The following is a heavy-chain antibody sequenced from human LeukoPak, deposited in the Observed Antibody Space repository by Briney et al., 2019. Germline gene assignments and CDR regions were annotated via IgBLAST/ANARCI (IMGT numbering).Heavy chain of an antibody. D-gene: IGHD1-7*01. J-gene: IGHJ4*02. CDR2: MNPNSGNT. CDR1: GYTFTSYD. Sequence: ASVKVSCKASGYTFTSYDIDWVRQATGQGLEWMGWMNPNSGNTGYAQKFQGRVTMTRNTSISTAYMELSSLRSEDTAVYYCARAPSITGTTPPGYWGQGTLVTVSS. CDR3: ARAPSITGTTPPGY. V-gene: IGHV1-8*01.